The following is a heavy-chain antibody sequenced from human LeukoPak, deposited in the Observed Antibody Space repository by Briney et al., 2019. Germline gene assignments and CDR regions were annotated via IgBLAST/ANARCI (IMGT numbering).Heavy chain of an antibody. D-gene: IGHD6-19*01. CDR3: ARGDNSGWYSYYFDY. CDR1: GFTFNSYS. Sequence: PGGSLRLSCAASGFTFNSYSMNWVRQAPGKGLEWVSSISSSSSYMYSTDSMKGRFTISRDNAKNSLYLQMNSLRAEDTAVYYCARGDNSGWYSYYFDYWGQGTLVTVSS. V-gene: IGHV3-21*01. CDR2: ISSSSSYM. J-gene: IGHJ4*02.